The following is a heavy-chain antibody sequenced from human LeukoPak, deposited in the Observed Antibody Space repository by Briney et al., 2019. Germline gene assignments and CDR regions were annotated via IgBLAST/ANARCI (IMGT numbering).Heavy chain of an antibody. CDR1: GFTFSNYV. Sequence: PGGSLRLSCAASGFTFSNYVMYWVRQAPGKGLEWVAFIRNDGSNKYYADSVKGRFTISRDNSKNTLYLQMNSLRAEDTAVYYCAKGPPTHVLRFLEWKYPTGYYYYMDVWGKGTTVTVSS. V-gene: IGHV3-30*02. CDR2: IRNDGSNK. J-gene: IGHJ6*03. D-gene: IGHD3-3*01. CDR3: AKGPPTHVLRFLEWKYPTGYYYYMDV.